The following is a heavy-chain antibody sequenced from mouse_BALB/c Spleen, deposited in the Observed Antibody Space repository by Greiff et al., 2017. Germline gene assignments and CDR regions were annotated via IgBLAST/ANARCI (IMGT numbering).Heavy chain of an antibody. Sequence: EVQRVESGGGLVQPGESLKLSCESNEYEFPSHDMSWVRKTPEKRLELVAAINSDGGSTYYPDTMERRFIISRDNTKKTLYLQMSSLSSEDTALYYFARQRTWGAMDYWGQGTSVTVSS. CDR3: ARQRTWGAMDY. J-gene: IGHJ4*01. CDR1: EYEFPSHD. V-gene: IGHV5-2*01. CDR2: INSDGGST.